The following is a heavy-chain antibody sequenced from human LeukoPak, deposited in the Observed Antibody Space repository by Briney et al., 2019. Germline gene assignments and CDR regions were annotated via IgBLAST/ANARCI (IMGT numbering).Heavy chain of an antibody. J-gene: IGHJ4*02. V-gene: IGHV4-59*08. CDR1: GGSISSYY. D-gene: IGHD5-12*01. CDR3: ARRGYSGYGDFDY. Sequence: PSETLSLTCTVSGGSISSYYWSWIRQPPGKGLEWIGYIYYSGSTNYNPSLKSRVTISVDTSKNQSSLKLSSVTAAETAVYYCARRGYSGYGDFDYWGQGTLVTVSS. CDR2: IYYSGST.